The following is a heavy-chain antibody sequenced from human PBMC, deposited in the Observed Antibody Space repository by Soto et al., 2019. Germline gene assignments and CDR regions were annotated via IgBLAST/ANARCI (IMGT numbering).Heavy chain of an antibody. J-gene: IGHJ3*02. CDR2: INPNRGGT. Sequence: ASVKVSCKASGNTFTGFYIYWLRQAPGQSLEWMWWINPNRGGTYYAQNFQGRVTMTRDTSISTAYMELSRLRSDDTAMYYCARDNLELRACDIGDQGTMVTVSS. D-gene: IGHD1-7*01. CDR3: ARDNLELRACDI. V-gene: IGHV1-2*02. CDR1: GNTFTGFY.